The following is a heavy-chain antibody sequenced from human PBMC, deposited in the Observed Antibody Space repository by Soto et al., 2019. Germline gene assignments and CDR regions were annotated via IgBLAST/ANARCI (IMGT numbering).Heavy chain of an antibody. J-gene: IGHJ4*02. V-gene: IGHV4-30-2*01. CDR2: IFHSGST. Sequence: QLQLQESGSGLVTPSQTLSLTCAVSGVSITSGDNSWSWIRQPPGKGLELIGYIFHSGSTYYNPSLQRRVTISVASSKNRFSLRLTSVTAADTAVYYCACDYGSGSYRFDYWGQGTLVTVSS. CDR1: GVSITSGDNS. CDR3: ACDYGSGSYRFDY. D-gene: IGHD3-10*01.